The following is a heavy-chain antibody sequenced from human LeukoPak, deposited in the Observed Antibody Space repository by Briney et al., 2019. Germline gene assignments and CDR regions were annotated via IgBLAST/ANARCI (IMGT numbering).Heavy chain of an antibody. Sequence: SETLSLTCTVSGYSISSGYYWGWIRQPPGKGLEWIGSIYHSGSTYYNPSLKSRVTISVDTSKNQFSLKLSSVTAADTAVYYCARDPVYYDILTGYYPLYYFDYWGQGTLVTVSS. CDR2: IYHSGST. CDR1: GYSISSGYY. D-gene: IGHD3-9*01. CDR3: ARDPVYYDILTGYYPLYYFDY. J-gene: IGHJ4*02. V-gene: IGHV4-38-2*02.